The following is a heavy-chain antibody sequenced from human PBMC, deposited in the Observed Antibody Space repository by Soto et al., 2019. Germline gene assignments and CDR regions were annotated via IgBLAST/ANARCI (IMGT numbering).Heavy chain of an antibody. V-gene: IGHV3-9*01. CDR3: AKGKKQNGYDLGYFDY. CDR2: IGWNRGSI. J-gene: IGHJ4*03. CDR1: GFTCDDYA. D-gene: IGHD5-12*01. Sequence: EVQLVESGGGLVQPGGSLRLSCAASGFTCDDYAMHWHRQAPGKGLERVSGIGWNRGSIGYAASEKGRFTISRDNAKNSLYLHMNSLRAEDTSFYYCAKGKKQNGYDLGYFDYFGQGTLVTVSS.